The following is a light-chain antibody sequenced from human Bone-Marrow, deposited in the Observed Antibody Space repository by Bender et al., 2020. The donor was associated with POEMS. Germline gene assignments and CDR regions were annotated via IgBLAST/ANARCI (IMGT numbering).Light chain of an antibody. CDR3: QSSDINLRRM. CDR2: GDI. J-gene: IGLJ3*02. CDR1: DSNFGGNN. Sequence: QSVLTQPPSASGTPGQSVIISCSGTDSNFGGNNVNWYQHLPGTAPTLLIFGDINRPSGVPDRFSGSKSGSSASLAITGLQAEDEGDYYCQSSDINLRRMFGGGTELIVL. V-gene: IGLV1-40*01.